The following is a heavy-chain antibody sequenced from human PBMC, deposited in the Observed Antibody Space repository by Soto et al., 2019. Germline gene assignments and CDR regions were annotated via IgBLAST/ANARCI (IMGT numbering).Heavy chain of an antibody. Sequence: QVQLVQSGAEVKKPGASVQVSCKTSGYTFTSYGVSWVRQAPGQGLEWMGWISAYNGNTKYSQMLQGRVTITTDTYTRTDYMELSSLRSDDTAVYYCARDPRIAARRIDAFDIWGQGPMVTVSS. D-gene: IGHD6-6*01. V-gene: IGHV1-18*01. CDR2: ISAYNGNT. J-gene: IGHJ3*02. CDR1: GYTFTSYG. CDR3: ARDPRIAARRIDAFDI.